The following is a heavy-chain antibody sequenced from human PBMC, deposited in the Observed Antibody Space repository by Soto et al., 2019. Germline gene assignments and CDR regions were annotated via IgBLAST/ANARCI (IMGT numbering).Heavy chain of an antibody. V-gene: IGHV3-30*18. J-gene: IGHJ4*02. Sequence: QVQLVESGGGVVQPGRSLRLSCAASGFTFSSYGMHWVRQAPGKGLEWVAVISYDGSNKYYADSVKGRFTISRDNSKDTLYLHMNRLRAEDTDVYCCAKDMSMARYYFDCWGQGTLVTVSS. D-gene: IGHD3-10*02. CDR2: ISYDGSNK. CDR3: AKDMSMARYYFDC. CDR1: GFTFSSYG.